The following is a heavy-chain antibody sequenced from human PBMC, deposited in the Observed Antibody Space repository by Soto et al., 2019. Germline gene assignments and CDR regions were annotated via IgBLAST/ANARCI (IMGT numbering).Heavy chain of an antibody. CDR2: IFYSGST. V-gene: IGHV4-31*03. J-gene: IGHJ4*02. D-gene: IGHD1-1*01. CDR1: GGSISSGGYY. Sequence: QVQLQESGPGLVKPSQTLSLTCTVSGGSISSGGYYWSWIRQHPGKGLEWIGYIFYSGSTYYNPSLKSRVTISVDTSKNQFSLRLSSVTAADTAVYYCARGVNWPGQQFDYWGQGTLVTVSS. CDR3: ARGVNWPGQQFDY.